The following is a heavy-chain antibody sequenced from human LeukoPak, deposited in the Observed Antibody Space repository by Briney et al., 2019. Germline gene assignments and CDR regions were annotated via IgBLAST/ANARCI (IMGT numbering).Heavy chain of an antibody. CDR1: GGSISSYY. D-gene: IGHD3-22*01. CDR2: IYYSGST. CDR3: ARDIGGYDSSGYYYL. Sequence: SETLSLTCTVSGGSISSYYWSWIRQPPGKGLEWIGYIYYSGSTNYNPSLKSRVTISVDTSKNQFSLELSSVTAADTAVYYCARDIGGYDSSGYYYLWGQGTLVTVPS. J-gene: IGHJ4*02. V-gene: IGHV4-59*01.